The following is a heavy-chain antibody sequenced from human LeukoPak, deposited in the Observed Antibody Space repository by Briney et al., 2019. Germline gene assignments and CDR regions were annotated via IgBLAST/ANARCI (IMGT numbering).Heavy chain of an antibody. D-gene: IGHD3-10*01. CDR1: GYTFTGYY. J-gene: IGHJ5*02. Sequence: GASVKVSCKASGYTFTGYYMHWVRQAPGQGLEWMGWINPNSGGTNYAQKFQGRVTMTRDTSISTAYMELGRLRSDDTAVYYCARDLVGSFGNWFDPWGQGTLVTVSS. CDR2: INPNSGGT. V-gene: IGHV1-2*02. CDR3: ARDLVGSFGNWFDP.